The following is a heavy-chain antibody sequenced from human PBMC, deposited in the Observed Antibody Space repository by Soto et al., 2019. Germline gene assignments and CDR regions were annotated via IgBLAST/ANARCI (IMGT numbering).Heavy chain of an antibody. CDR3: AIDVGITIXRGDYYXYGXXV. Sequence: GGSLRLSCAASGFTFSSYSMNWVRQAPGKGLERVSYISSSSSTIYYADYVKGRFTISRDNAKNSLYLKMNSLRDEDTAEYYCAIDVGITIXRGDYYXYGXXVXXQGTTVTXS. D-gene: IGHD3-10*01. J-gene: IGHJ6*02. CDR1: GFTFSSYS. CDR2: ISSSSSTI. V-gene: IGHV3-48*02.